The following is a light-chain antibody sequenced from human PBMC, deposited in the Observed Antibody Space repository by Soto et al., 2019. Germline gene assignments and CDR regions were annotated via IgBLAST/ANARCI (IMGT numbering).Light chain of an antibody. CDR1: QNIATW. CDR3: QQYSSFTT. V-gene: IGKV1-5*03. J-gene: IGKJ1*01. CDR2: KAS. Sequence: DIQMTQTPSTLSASVGDRVTITCRASQNIATWLAWYQQKPGKAPKLLIYKASNLQSGVPSRFSGSGIGTEFTLFISSLQPDDFATYYRQQYSSFTTFGQGNKGDIK.